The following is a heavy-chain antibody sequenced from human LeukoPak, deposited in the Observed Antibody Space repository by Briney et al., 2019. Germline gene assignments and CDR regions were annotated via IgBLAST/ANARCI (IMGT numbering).Heavy chain of an antibody. CDR1: GYTFTGYY. CDR3: ARGGDYYDSSGYEDY. J-gene: IGHJ4*02. D-gene: IGHD3-22*01. Sequence: GSSVKVSCKASGYTFTGYYMHWVRQAPGQGLEWMGWINPNSGGTNYAQKFQGRVTMTRDTSISTAYMELSRLRSDDTAVYYCARGGDYYDSSGYEDYWGQGTLVTVSS. CDR2: INPNSGGT. V-gene: IGHV1-2*02.